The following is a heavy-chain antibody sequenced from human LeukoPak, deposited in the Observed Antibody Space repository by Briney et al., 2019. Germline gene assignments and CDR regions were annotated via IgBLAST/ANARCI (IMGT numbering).Heavy chain of an antibody. J-gene: IGHJ4*02. V-gene: IGHV4-39*01. Sequence: SETLSLTCSVSGGSISSSNYYWGWIRQPPGKGLEWIGNIYYTGNTYFNPSLKSRVTISVDTSKKQFSLKLSSVTAADTAVYYCARRNYGNYWGQGTLVTVSS. CDR2: IYYTGNT. CDR1: GGSISSSNYY. CDR3: ARRNYGNY. D-gene: IGHD4-11*01.